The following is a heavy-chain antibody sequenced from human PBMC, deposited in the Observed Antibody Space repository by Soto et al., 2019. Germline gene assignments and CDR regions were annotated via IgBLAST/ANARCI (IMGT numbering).Heavy chain of an antibody. Sequence: SETLSLSCTFSGGSVNRDNYYWGWIRQPPGKGLEWIGNIYHSGSTWYNPSLKSRITISIDTSKNQFSLNLKSVTAADTAVYSCVRRGARTAFDYWGQGTLVTVS. CDR1: GGSVNRDNYY. V-gene: IGHV4-39*01. CDR3: VRRGARTAFDY. CDR2: IYHSGST. J-gene: IGHJ4*02. D-gene: IGHD6-6*01.